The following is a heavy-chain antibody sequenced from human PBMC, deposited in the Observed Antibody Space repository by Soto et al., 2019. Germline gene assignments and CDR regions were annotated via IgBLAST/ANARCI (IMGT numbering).Heavy chain of an antibody. CDR3: ARVGAYSDYWSGDYTSLDY. D-gene: IGHD3-3*01. Sequence: QVQLVQSGAEVKKPGASVKVSCKASGYPFTNFYMHWLRQAPGQGLEWMGVIEPSDGSTIYAQKFQGRVTMTRDTSTSAVYMELSSLRSEDTAVYYCARVGAYSDYWSGDYTSLDYWGQGTLVTVSS. CDR1: GYPFTNFY. J-gene: IGHJ4*02. CDR2: IEPSDGST. V-gene: IGHV1-46*01.